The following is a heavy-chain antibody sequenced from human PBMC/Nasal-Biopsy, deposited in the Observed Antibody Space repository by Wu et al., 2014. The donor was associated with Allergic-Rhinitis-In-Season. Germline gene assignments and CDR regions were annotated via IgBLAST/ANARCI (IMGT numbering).Heavy chain of an antibody. CDR3: ARPYTSGWSLDY. CDR2: IYYAGTT. J-gene: IGHJ4*02. CDR1: GGSITNSY. Sequence: TLSLTCNVSGGSITNSYWSWIRQAPGKGLEWIGYIYYAGTTNYHPSLKSRVTISVDTSNSQFSLKLSSVTAADTAVYYCARPYTSGWSLDYWGQGTLVTVSS. D-gene: IGHD6-19*01. V-gene: IGHV4-59*12.